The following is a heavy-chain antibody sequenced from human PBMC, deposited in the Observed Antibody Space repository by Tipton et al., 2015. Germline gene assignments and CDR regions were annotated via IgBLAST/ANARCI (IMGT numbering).Heavy chain of an antibody. CDR2: IQYSGGT. D-gene: IGHD4-23*01. J-gene: IGHJ4*02. CDR1: SGSINKYY. V-gene: IGHV4-59*01. Sequence: TLSLTCTVSSGSINKYYWSWIRQPPGKELQWIGYIQYSGGTNYNPSLESRVSMSVDTSKTQFSLEMRSVTATDTAVYYCARARGRHGGLFDSWGQGILVAVSS. CDR3: ARARGRHGGLFDS.